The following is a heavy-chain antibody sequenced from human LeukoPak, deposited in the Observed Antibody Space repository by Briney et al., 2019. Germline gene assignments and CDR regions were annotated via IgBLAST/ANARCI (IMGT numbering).Heavy chain of an antibody. CDR2: IYYSGST. Sequence: SETLSLTCTVSGGSISSYYWSWIRQPPGKGLEWMGYIYYSGSTNYNPSLKSRVTISVDTSKNQFSLKLSSVTAADTAVYYCAMTPGYSYGVDAFDIWGQGTMVTVSS. J-gene: IGHJ3*02. V-gene: IGHV4-59*01. CDR1: GGSISSYY. CDR3: AMTPGYSYGVDAFDI. D-gene: IGHD5-18*01.